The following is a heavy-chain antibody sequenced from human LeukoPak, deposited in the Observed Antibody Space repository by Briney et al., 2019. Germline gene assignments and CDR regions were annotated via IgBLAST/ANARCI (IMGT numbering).Heavy chain of an antibody. J-gene: IGHJ4*02. Sequence: GGSLRLSCAASGFTFSSYNINWVCQAPGKGLEWVSSISSSSSYIYFADSVKGRFTISRDNAKNSLYLQMNSLRAEDTAVYYCTRSYGGGFYFDYWGQGTLVTVSS. CDR2: ISSSSSYI. CDR3: TRSYGGGFYFDY. D-gene: IGHD4-23*01. V-gene: IGHV3-21*01. CDR1: GFTFSSYN.